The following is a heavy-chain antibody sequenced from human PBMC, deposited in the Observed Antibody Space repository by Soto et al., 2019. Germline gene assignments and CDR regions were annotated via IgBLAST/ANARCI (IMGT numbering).Heavy chain of an antibody. CDR1: GFTFSSYD. CDR2: IGTANET. Sequence: PGESLRHSCAASGFTFSSYDMHWFRQVTGKGLEWDTGIGTANETYYPDSVKGRFTISREKTKNSLQHQMNSLRGGDTAVYYCAREKIRGTFRYGMDVWGQGT. J-gene: IGHJ6*02. CDR3: AREKIRGTFRYGMDV. D-gene: IGHD3-10*01. V-gene: IGHV3-13*04.